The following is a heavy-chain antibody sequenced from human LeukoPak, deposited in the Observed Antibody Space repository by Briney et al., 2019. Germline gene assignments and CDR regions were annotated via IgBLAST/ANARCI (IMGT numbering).Heavy chain of an antibody. Sequence: ASVKVSYKASGGTFSSYAISWVRQAPGQGLEWMGWMNPNSGNTGYAQKFQGRITMTRDTSISTAYMELSSLRSEDTAVYYCARDGDYYGSGNFDYWGQGTLVTVSS. CDR3: ARDGDYYGSGNFDY. CDR1: GGTFSSYA. J-gene: IGHJ4*02. D-gene: IGHD3-10*01. CDR2: MNPNSGNT. V-gene: IGHV1-8*02.